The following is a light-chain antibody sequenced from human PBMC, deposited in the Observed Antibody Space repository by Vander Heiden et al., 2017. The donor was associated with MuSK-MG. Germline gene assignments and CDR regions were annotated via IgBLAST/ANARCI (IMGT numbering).Light chain of an antibody. CDR3: QFCDSSRGGPV. CDR1: SSNIGAGYD. J-gene: IGLJ3*02. CDR2: SNN. V-gene: IGLV1-40*01. Sequence: QSVLTQPPSVSGAPGQRVTISCTGSSSNIGAGYDVHWYQQLPGTAPKLLIYSNNNRPSGVPDRFSGSKSGTSASLAISGLQAEDEADYYCQFCDSSRGGPVFGGGTKLTVL.